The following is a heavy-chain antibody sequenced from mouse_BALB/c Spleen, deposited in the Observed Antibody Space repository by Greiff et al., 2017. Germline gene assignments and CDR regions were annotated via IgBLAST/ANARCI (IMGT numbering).Heavy chain of an antibody. CDR3: ARDGGLKAMDY. J-gene: IGHJ4*01. V-gene: IGHV2-9*02. Sequence: VKLMESGPGLVAPSQSLSITCTVSGFSLTSYGVHWVRQPPGKGLEWLGVIWAGGSTNYNSALMSRLSISKDNSKSQVFLKMNSLQTDDTAMYYCARDGGLKAMDYWGQGTSVTVSS. CDR2: IWAGGST. CDR1: GFSLTSYG. D-gene: IGHD1-3*01.